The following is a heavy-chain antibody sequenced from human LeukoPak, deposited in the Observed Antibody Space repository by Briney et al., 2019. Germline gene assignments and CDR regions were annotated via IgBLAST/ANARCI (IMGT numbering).Heavy chain of an antibody. CDR3: AREGPIAVAGYFDY. CDR2: ITGDGGRT. CDR1: GFTFDDYA. D-gene: IGHD6-19*01. J-gene: IGHJ4*02. V-gene: IGHV3-43*02. Sequence: GGSLRLSCEASGFTFDDYAMHWVRQAPGKGLEWVSLITGDGGRTYLADSVKGRFTISRDNRKNSLYLQMNSLRTDDTALYYCAREGPIAVAGYFDYWGQATLVTVSS.